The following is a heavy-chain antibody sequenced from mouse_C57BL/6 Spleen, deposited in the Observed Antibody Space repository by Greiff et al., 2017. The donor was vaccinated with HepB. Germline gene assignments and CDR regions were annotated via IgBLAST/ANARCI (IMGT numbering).Heavy chain of an antibody. Sequence: VQLQQPGAELVKPGASVKLSCTASGYTFTSYWMQWVKQRPGQGLEWIGELDPSDSYNNYNQKFKGKATLTVDTSSSPAYMQLSSLTSEDSAVYYLTRNRYRAYYSKDAMDYWGQGTSVTVSS. J-gene: IGHJ4*01. CDR3: TRNRYRAYYSKDAMDY. CDR2: LDPSDSYN. D-gene: IGHD2-5*01. V-gene: IGHV1-50*01. CDR1: GYTFTSYW.